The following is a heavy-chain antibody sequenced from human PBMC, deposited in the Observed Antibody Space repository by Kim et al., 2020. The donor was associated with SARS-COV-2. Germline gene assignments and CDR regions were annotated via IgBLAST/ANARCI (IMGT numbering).Heavy chain of an antibody. J-gene: IGHJ5*02. Sequence: NTNYARKLEGRVTMTTATSTSTAYMELRSLGSDDTAVYYCARDREGRFDPWGQGTLVTVSS. CDR2: NT. CDR3: ARDREGRFDP. V-gene: IGHV1-18*01. D-gene: IGHD1-26*01.